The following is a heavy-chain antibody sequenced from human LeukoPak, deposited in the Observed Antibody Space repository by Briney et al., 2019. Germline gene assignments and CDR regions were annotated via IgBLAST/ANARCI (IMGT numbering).Heavy chain of an antibody. J-gene: IGHJ4*02. CDR2: ISAYNGNT. D-gene: IGHD4-17*01. Sequence: ASVKVSCKASGYSFTGYAMNWVRQAPGQGLEWMGWISAYNGNTNYAQKLQGRVTMTTDTSTSTAYMELRSLRSDDTAVYYCEGFPTAYGDPGNRYFDYWGQGTLVTVSS. V-gene: IGHV1-18*01. CDR1: GYSFTGYA. CDR3: EGFPTAYGDPGNRYFDY.